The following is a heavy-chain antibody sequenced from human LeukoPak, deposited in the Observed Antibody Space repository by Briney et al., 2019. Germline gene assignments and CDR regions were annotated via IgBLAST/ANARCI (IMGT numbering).Heavy chain of an antibody. V-gene: IGHV3-23*01. J-gene: IGHJ4*02. CDR3: AKDLRGYYDLEAFFDY. CDR2: LSGSGGNT. Sequence: GGSLRPSCAASGFTFSSYAMSWVRQAPGKGLEWVSGLSGSGGNTYYADSVKGRFTISRDNSMNILYLQMNSLRAEDTAIYYCAKDLRGYYDLEAFFDYWGQGTLVTVSS. D-gene: IGHD3-3*01. CDR1: GFTFSSYA.